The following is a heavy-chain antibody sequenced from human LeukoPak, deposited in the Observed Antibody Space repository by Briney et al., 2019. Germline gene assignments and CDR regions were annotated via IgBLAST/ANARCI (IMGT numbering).Heavy chain of an antibody. CDR1: GFTFSSYW. V-gene: IGHV3-74*01. Sequence: GGSLRLSCAASGFTFSSYWMYWVRQAPGKGLVWVSRINSDGSSTSHADSVKGRFTISRDNAKNTLYLQMNSLRAKDTAVYYCAREGGYSHAFDYWGQGTLVTVSS. CDR2: INSDGSST. CDR3: AREGGYSHAFDY. D-gene: IGHD3-22*01. J-gene: IGHJ4*02.